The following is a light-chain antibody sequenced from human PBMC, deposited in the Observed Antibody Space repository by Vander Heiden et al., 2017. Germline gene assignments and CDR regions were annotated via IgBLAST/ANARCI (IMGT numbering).Light chain of an antibody. V-gene: IGKV4-1*01. J-gene: IGKJ2*01. CDR1: QRVLYSSNNKNY. CDR2: WAS. CDR3: QQYDSTPPT. Sequence: DIVMTQSPDSLAVSLGERATINCKSSQRVLYSSNNKNYLAWYQQKPGQPPKLLIYWASTRESGVPDRFSGSGSGTDFTLTISSLQAEDVAVYYCQQYDSTPPTFGQGTKLEIK.